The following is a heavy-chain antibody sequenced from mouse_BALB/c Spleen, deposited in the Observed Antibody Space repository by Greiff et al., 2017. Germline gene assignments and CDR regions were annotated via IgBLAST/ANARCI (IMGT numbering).Heavy chain of an antibody. V-gene: IGHV1-4*01. CDR3: ARELNWDFDD. D-gene: IGHD4-1*01. J-gene: IGHJ2*01. Sequence: VQLVESGAELARPGASVKMSCKASGYTFTSYTMHWVKQRPGQGLEWIGYINPSSGYTNYNQKFKDKATLTADKSSSTAYMQLSSLTSEDSAVYYCARELNWDFDDWGQGTTLTVSS. CDR1: GYTFTSYT. CDR2: INPSSGYT.